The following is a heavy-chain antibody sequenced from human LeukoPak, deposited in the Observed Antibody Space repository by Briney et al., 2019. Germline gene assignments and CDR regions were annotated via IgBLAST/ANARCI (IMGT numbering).Heavy chain of an antibody. D-gene: IGHD6-19*01. Sequence: PSQTLSLTCAVSGGSISSGGYSWSWIRQPPGKGLEWIGYIYHSGSTYYNPSLKSRVTISVDRSKNQFSLKLSSVTAADTAVYYCARGLSSGWFDYWGQGTLVTVSS. J-gene: IGHJ4*02. CDR2: IYHSGST. CDR1: GGSISSGGYS. V-gene: IGHV4-30-2*01. CDR3: ARGLSSGWFDY.